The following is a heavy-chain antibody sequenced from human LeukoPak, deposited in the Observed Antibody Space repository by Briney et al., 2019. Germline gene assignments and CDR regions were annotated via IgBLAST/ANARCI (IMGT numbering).Heavy chain of an antibody. J-gene: IGHJ4*02. D-gene: IGHD6-13*01. Sequence: SETPSLTCTVSGYSISSGYYWGWIRQPPGKGLEWIGSIYHSGSTYYNPSLKSRVTISVDTSKNQFSLKLSSVTAADTAVYYCARMGGIAAAGTLDYWGQGTLVTVSS. CDR1: GYSISSGYY. CDR3: ARMGGIAAAGTLDY. V-gene: IGHV4-38-2*02. CDR2: IYHSGST.